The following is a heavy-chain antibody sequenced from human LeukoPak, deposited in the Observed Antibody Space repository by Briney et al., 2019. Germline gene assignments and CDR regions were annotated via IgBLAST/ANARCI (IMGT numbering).Heavy chain of an antibody. CDR1: GGSISSSSYD. D-gene: IGHD3-9*01. Sequence: SETLSLTCTVSGGSISSSSYDWGWIRQPPGKGLEWIGSIYYSGRTYYNPSLKSRVTISVDTSKNQFSLKLSSVTVADTAVYYCARIPTVLRYSYYMDVWGKGTTVTISS. J-gene: IGHJ6*03. CDR2: IYYSGRT. CDR3: ARIPTVLRYSYYMDV. V-gene: IGHV4-39*01.